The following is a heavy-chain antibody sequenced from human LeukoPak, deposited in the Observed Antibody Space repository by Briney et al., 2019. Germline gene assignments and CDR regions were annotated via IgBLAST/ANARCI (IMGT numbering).Heavy chain of an antibody. D-gene: IGHD3-10*01. V-gene: IGHV3-15*01. Sequence: GGSLRLSCAASGFTFSNAWMSWVRQAPGKGLEWVGRIKSKTDGGTTDYAAPVKGRFTISRDDSKNTLYLQMNSLKTEDTAVYYCTTDQWFGELYWFDPWGQGTLVTVS. CDR3: TTDQWFGELYWFDP. CDR1: GFTFSNAW. CDR2: IKSKTDGGTT. J-gene: IGHJ5*02.